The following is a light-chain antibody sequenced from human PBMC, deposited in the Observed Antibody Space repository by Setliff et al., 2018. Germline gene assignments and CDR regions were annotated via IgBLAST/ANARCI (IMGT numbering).Light chain of an antibody. Sequence: QSVLTQPPSASGSPGQSVTISCTGTSSDVGGYNYVSWYQHHPGKVPKLMVYDVTKRPSGVPDRFSGSKSGNTASLTISGLQAEDEADYYCCSFAGTYYVFGSGTRSPS. CDR2: DVT. J-gene: IGLJ1*01. CDR3: CSFAGTYYV. CDR1: SSDVGGYNY. V-gene: IGLV2-8*01.